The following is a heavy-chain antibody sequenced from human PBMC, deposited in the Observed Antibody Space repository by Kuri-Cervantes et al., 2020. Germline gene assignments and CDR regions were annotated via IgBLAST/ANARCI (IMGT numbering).Heavy chain of an antibody. CDR1: GGSFSGYY. Sequence: SETLSLTCAVYGGSFSGYYWSWIRQHPGKGLEWIGYIYYSGSTYYNPSLKSLVTISVDTSKNQFSLKLSSVTAADTAVYYCARGLRNYGDSLGGAFDIWGQGTMVTVSS. J-gene: IGHJ3*02. V-gene: IGHV4-31*01. D-gene: IGHD4-17*01. CDR3: ARGLRNYGDSLGGAFDI. CDR2: IYYSGST.